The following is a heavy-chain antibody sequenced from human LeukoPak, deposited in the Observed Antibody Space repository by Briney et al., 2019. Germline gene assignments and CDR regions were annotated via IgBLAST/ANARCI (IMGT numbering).Heavy chain of an antibody. CDR3: AKCCLAYGGNPSGPDY. D-gene: IGHD4-23*01. Sequence: GGSLRLSCAASGFTFSSYGMHWVRQAPGKGLEWVAFIRYDGSNKYYADSVKGRFTISRDNSKNTLYLQMNSLRAEDTAVYYCAKCCLAYGGNPSGPDYWGQGTLVTVSS. V-gene: IGHV3-30*02. J-gene: IGHJ4*02. CDR1: GFTFSSYG. CDR2: IRYDGSNK.